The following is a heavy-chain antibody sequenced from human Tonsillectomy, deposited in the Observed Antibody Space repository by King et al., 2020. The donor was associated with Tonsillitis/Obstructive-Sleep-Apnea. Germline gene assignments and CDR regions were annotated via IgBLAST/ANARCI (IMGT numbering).Heavy chain of an antibody. J-gene: IGHJ4*02. D-gene: IGHD1-26*01. V-gene: IGHV3-7*03. CDR1: GFTFSSYW. CDR2: IKQDGSEK. CDR3: ARDWAVSGSFHFDS. Sequence: VQLVESGGGLVQPGGSLRLSCAASGFTFSSYWMSWVRQAPGKGLEWVANIKQDGSEKYYVDSVKGRFTISRDNAKNSLYLQMNSLRAEDTAVYYCARDWAVSGSFHFDSWGQGTLVTVSS.